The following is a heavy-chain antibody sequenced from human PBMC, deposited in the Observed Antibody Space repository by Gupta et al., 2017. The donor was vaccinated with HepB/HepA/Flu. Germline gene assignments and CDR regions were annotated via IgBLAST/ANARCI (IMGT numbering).Heavy chain of an antibody. J-gene: IGHJ6*02. CDR1: GFTFSGSA. CDR2: IRSIANSYAT. V-gene: IGHV3-73*01. Sequence: EVQLVESGGGLVQPGGSLKLSCAASGFTFSGSAMHWVRPASGKGLEWVGRIRSIANSYATAYAASVKGRFTISRDDSKNTAYLQMNSLKTEDTAVYYCTRHGPDYGDYSGMDVWGQGTTVTVSS. D-gene: IGHD4-17*01. CDR3: TRHGPDYGDYSGMDV.